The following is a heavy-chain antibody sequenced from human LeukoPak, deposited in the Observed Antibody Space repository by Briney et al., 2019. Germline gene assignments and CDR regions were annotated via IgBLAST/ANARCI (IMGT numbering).Heavy chain of an antibody. D-gene: IGHD6-13*01. CDR3: ASCSSWYGGFDI. CDR1: GGSFSGYY. J-gene: IGHJ3*02. CDR2: INHSGST. V-gene: IGHV4-34*01. Sequence: SETLSLTCAVYGGSFSGYYWSWIRQPPGKGLEWIGEINHSGSTNYNPSLKSRVTISVDTSKNQFSLKLSSVTAADTAVYYCASCSSWYGGFDIWGQGTMVTVSS.